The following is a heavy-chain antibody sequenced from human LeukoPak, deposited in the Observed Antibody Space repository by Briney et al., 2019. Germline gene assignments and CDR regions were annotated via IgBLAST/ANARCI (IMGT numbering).Heavy chain of an antibody. V-gene: IGHV1-24*01. CDR1: GYTLTELS. CDR3: AAVYYYYYGMDV. J-gene: IGHJ6*02. Sequence: SVKVSCKVSGYTLTELSMHWVRQAPGKGLEWMGGFDPEDGETIYAQKFQGRVTMTEDTSTDTAYMELSSLRSEDTAVYYCAAVYYYYYGMDVWGQGTTVTVSS. CDR2: FDPEDGET.